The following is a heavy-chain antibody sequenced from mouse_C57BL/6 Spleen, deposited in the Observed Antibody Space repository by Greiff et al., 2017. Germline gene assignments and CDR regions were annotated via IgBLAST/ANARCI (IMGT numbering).Heavy chain of an antibody. D-gene: IGHD2-1*01. Sequence: QVQLKQPGAELVRPGSSVKLSCKASGYTFTSYWMDWVKQRPGQGLEWIGNIYPSDSETHYNQKFKDKATLTVDKSSSTAYMQLSSLTSEDSAVYYCARDGNSPYYYAMDYWGQGTSVTVSS. V-gene: IGHV1-61*01. CDR2: IYPSDSET. CDR3: ARDGNSPYYYAMDY. J-gene: IGHJ4*01. CDR1: GYTFTSYW.